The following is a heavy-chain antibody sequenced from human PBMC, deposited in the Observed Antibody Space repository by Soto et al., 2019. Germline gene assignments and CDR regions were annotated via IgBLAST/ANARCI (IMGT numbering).Heavy chain of an antibody. CDR3: ARGFFGGSSPGMDV. CDR1: GGTFSSYA. V-gene: IGHV1-69*13. CDR2: IIPIFGTA. D-gene: IGHD2-15*01. Sequence: GASVKVSCKASGGTFSSYAISWVRQAPGQGLEWMGGIIPIFGTANYAQKFQGRVTITADESTSTAYMELSSLRSEDTAVYYCARGFFGGSSPGMDVWGQGTTVTAP. J-gene: IGHJ6*02.